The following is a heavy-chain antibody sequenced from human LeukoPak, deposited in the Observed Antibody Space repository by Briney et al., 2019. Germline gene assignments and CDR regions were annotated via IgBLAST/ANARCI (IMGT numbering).Heavy chain of an antibody. CDR3: ARVPSGGPFDY. V-gene: IGHV1-18*01. CDR2: ISAYNGNT. D-gene: IGHD2-15*01. J-gene: IGHJ4*02. CDR1: GYSFTSYG. Sequence: ASVKVSCKASGYSFTSYGISWVRQAPGQGLEWMGWISAYNGNTNYAQRLQGRVTMTTDTSTSTAYMELRSLTSDDTAVYYCARVPSGGPFDYWGQGTLVTVSP.